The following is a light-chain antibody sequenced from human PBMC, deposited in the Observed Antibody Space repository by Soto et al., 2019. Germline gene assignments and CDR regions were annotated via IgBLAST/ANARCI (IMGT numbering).Light chain of an antibody. CDR3: QQYGTSEII. CDR1: QSVTNN. Sequence: EIVLPQSPATLSVSPGARATLSCRASQSVTNNLAWYQQRPGQSPRLIIYAASSRATGIPARYSASGSGTDFTLTISRLEPEDFAVFFCQQYGTSEIIFGQGTRLEIK. V-gene: IGKV3-15*01. J-gene: IGKJ5*01. CDR2: AAS.